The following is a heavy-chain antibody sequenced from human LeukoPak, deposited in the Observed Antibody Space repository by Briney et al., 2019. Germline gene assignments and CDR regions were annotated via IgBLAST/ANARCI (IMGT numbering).Heavy chain of an antibody. CDR2: INPNSGGT. CDR1: GYTFTGYY. Sequence: GASVKVSCKASGYTFTGYYMHWVRQAPGQGLEWMGWINPNSGGTNYAQKFQGWVTMTRDTSISTAYMELSRLRSDDTAVYYCARGGLDDIVVVPAALGGPMDVWGQGTTDTVSS. J-gene: IGHJ6*02. D-gene: IGHD2-2*01. CDR3: ARGGLDDIVVVPAALGGPMDV. V-gene: IGHV1-2*04.